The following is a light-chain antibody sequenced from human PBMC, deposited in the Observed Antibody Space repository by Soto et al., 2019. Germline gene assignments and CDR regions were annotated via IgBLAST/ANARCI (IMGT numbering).Light chain of an antibody. CDR1: ESVSSSY. CDR2: GAS. V-gene: IGKV3-20*01. Sequence: EIVLTQSPGTLSLSPGERATLSCRANESVSSSYLAWYQQKPGQAPRLLIYGASSRATGIPDRFSGSGSGPDFTLIIRRLEPEDFAVYYCQQYGGSPPYTFGQGTKLEIK. J-gene: IGKJ2*01. CDR3: QQYGGSPPYT.